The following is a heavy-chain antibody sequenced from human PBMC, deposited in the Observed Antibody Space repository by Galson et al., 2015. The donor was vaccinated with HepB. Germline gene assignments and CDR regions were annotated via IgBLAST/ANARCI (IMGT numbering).Heavy chain of an antibody. J-gene: IGHJ4*02. Sequence: SVKVSCKASGGTFSSYAISWVRQAPGQGLEWMGGIIPIFGTANYAQKFQGRVTITADESTSTAYMELSSLRSEDTAVYYCARVEWSVAGSTYYFDYWGQGTLVTVSS. CDR2: IIPIFGTA. D-gene: IGHD6-19*01. V-gene: IGHV1-69*13. CDR3: ARVEWSVAGSTYYFDY. CDR1: GGTFSSYA.